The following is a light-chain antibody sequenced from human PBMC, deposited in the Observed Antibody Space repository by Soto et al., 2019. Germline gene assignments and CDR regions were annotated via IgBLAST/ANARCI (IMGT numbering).Light chain of an antibody. CDR2: GAS. CDR3: QQYGSSRWT. V-gene: IGKV3-20*01. Sequence: EIVLTQSPGTLSFSPGERATLSCRASQSVSSNYLAWYQQKPGQAPRLVIYGASSRATGIPDRFSGSGSGTDFTLTISRLEPEDFAVYYCQQYGSSRWTFGQGTKVDIK. CDR1: QSVSSNY. J-gene: IGKJ1*01.